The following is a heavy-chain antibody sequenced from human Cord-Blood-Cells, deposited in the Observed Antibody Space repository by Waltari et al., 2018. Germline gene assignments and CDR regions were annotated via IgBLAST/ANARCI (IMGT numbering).Heavy chain of an antibody. V-gene: IGHV3-30*18. CDR2: ISYDGSNK. CDR1: GFPFSSYG. Sequence: QVQLVESGGGVVQPGRSLRLSCAASGFPFSSYGMHWVRPAPGKGLEWVAVISYDGSNKYYADSVKGRFTISRDNSKNTLYLQMNSLRAEDTAVYYCAKEGGIAAAGTDYWGQGTLVTVSS. D-gene: IGHD6-13*01. J-gene: IGHJ4*02. CDR3: AKEGGIAAAGTDY.